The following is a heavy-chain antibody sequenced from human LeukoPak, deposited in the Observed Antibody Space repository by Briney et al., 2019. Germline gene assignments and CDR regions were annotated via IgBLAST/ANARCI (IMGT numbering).Heavy chain of an antibody. CDR3: ARGRMFRGGGSDFPFSWFDP. CDR1: GGSISSYY. Sequence: SETLSLTCTVSGGSISSYYWGWIRQPAGKGLEWIGFIYTSGTANYNPPRTSRLTMSVDTSKNQLSLKLNSVTAADTAVYYCARGRMFRGGGSDFPFSWFDPWGQGTLVTVSS. CDR2: IYTSGTA. J-gene: IGHJ5*02. V-gene: IGHV4-4*07. D-gene: IGHD3-10*01.